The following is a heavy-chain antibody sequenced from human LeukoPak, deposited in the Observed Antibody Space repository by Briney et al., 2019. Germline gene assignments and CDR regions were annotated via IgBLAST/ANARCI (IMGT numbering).Heavy chain of an antibody. V-gene: IGHV3-23*01. CDR2: ISGSGGRT. J-gene: IGHJ3*02. CDR1: GFTFSNYA. D-gene: IGHD3-16*02. CDR3: ALNGREIPSGAFDI. Sequence: PGGSLRLSCAASGFTFSNYAMSWVRQAPGKGLQWVSAISGSGGRTYYADSVKGRFTISRGNSKNTLYLQMNSLRVEDTAVYYCALNGREIPSGAFDIWGQGTVVTVSS.